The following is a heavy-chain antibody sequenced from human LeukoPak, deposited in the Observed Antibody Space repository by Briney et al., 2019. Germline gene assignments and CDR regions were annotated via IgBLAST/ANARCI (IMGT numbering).Heavy chain of an antibody. CDR1: GFTFSSYS. D-gene: IGHD6-13*01. Sequence: GGSLRLSCAASGFTFSSYSMNWVRQAPGKGLEWVSSISSSSSYIYYADSVKGRFTISRDNAKNSLYLQMNSLRAEDTAVYYCARDKEQQLISYYYYGMDVWGQGTTVTVSS. J-gene: IGHJ6*02. CDR2: ISSSSSYI. V-gene: IGHV3-21*01. CDR3: ARDKEQQLISYYYYGMDV.